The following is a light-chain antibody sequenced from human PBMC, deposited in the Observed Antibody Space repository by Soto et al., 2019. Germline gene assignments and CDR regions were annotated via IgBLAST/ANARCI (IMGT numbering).Light chain of an antibody. V-gene: IGKV4-1*01. Sequence: DIVMTQSPDSLAVSLGERATVNCKSSQSVLYSSNNKNYLAWYQQKPGQPPKLLIYWASTRESGVPDRFSGSRSGADFTLTISRLQAEDVAVYYYQQYYSIPTFGGGTKVEIK. CDR2: WAS. J-gene: IGKJ4*01. CDR3: QQYYSIPT. CDR1: QSVLYSSNNKNY.